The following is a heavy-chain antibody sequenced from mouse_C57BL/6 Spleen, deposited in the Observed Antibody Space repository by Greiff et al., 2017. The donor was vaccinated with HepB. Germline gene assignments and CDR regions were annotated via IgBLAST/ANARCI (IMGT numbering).Heavy chain of an antibody. Sequence: EVQLQQSGAELVRPGASVKLSCTASGFNIKDYYMHWVKQRPEQGLEWIGRIDPEDGDTEYAPKFQGKATMTADTSSNTAYLQLSSLTSEDTAVYYCTTDGYGSSPLDYWGQGTTLTVSS. V-gene: IGHV14-1*01. J-gene: IGHJ2*01. CDR2: IDPEDGDT. CDR3: TTDGYGSSPLDY. CDR1: GFNIKDYY. D-gene: IGHD1-1*01.